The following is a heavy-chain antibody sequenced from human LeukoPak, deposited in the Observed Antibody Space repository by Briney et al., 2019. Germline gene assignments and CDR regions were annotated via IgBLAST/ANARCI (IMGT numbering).Heavy chain of an antibody. Sequence: GGTLRLSCAASGFTFSSYGMSWVRQAPGKGLEWVSGISGSGGSTYYADSVKGRFTISRDNSKNTLYLQMSSLRAEDTAVYYCAKHHLTFFGGFEIRGQGTMVTVSS. V-gene: IGHV3-23*01. CDR1: GFTFSSYG. D-gene: IGHD3-3*01. CDR3: AKHHLTFFGGFEI. CDR2: ISGSGGST. J-gene: IGHJ3*02.